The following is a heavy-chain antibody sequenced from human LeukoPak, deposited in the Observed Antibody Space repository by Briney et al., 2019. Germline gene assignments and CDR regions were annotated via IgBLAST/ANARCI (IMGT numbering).Heavy chain of an antibody. CDR2: ISSSSSYT. D-gene: IGHD5-24*01. CDR1: GFTFSSHA. CDR3: ARRDGYNNYFDY. Sequence: GGSLRLSCAASGFTFSSHAMSWVRQAPGKGLEWVSYISSSSSYTNYADSVKGRFTISRDNAKNSLYLQMNSLRAEDTAVYYCARRDGYNNYFDYWGQGTLVTVSS. J-gene: IGHJ4*02. V-gene: IGHV3-11*03.